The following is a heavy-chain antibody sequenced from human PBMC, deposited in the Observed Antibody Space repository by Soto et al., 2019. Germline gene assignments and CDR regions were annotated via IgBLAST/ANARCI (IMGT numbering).Heavy chain of an antibody. CDR1: GYTFTSYG. CDR3: ARDDHRADYYYYGVDV. J-gene: IGHJ6*04. Sequence: ASVKVSCKASGYTFTSYGISWVRQAPGQGLEWMGWISAYNGNTNYAQKLQGRVTMTTDTSTSTAYMELRSLRSDDTAVYYCARDDHRADYYYYGVDVPGEGTTVTVSS. V-gene: IGHV1-18*01. CDR2: ISAYNGNT.